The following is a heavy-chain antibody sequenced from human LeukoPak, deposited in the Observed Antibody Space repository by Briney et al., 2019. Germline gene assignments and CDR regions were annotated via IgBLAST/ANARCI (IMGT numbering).Heavy chain of an antibody. V-gene: IGHV3-30*02. CDR1: GFTFSSYG. Sequence: GGSLRLSCAASGFTFSSYGMHWVRQAPGKGLDWVAFIRYDGSNKYYADSVKGRFTISRDNSKNTLYLQMNSLRAEDTAVYYCAKDYYGSGSYYENFDYWGQGTLVTVSS. CDR2: IRYDGSNK. J-gene: IGHJ4*02. CDR3: AKDYYGSGSYYENFDY. D-gene: IGHD3-10*01.